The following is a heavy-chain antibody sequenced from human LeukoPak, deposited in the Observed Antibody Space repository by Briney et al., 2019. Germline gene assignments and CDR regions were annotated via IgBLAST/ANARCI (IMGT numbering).Heavy chain of an antibody. Sequence: ASVKVSCKASGYSFTSYGITWVRQAPGQGLEWMGWISAYYGHTNYAQKLQGRVTMTTDTSTSTAYMELRSLRSDDTAVYHCARDFYHGHCAGLSCFLLDYWGQGALVIVSS. CDR2: ISAYYGHT. D-gene: IGHD2-8*02. CDR1: GYSFTSYG. CDR3: ARDFYHGHCAGLSCFLLDY. J-gene: IGHJ4*02. V-gene: IGHV1-18*01.